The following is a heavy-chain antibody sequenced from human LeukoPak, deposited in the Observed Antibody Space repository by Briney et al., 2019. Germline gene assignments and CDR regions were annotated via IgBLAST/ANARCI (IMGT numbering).Heavy chain of an antibody. CDR1: GISVSENY. CDR3: ARDSGSASWAYS. Sequence: GGSLRLSCAASGISVSENYMSWVRQAPGKGLEWVCVVHRDGSIEYADSVKGRFTISRDIAENTLSLQMNSLRVEDTAVYYCARDSGSASWAYSWGQGTLVSVSS. D-gene: IGHD2-15*01. V-gene: IGHV3-66*02. CDR2: VHRDGSI. J-gene: IGHJ4*02.